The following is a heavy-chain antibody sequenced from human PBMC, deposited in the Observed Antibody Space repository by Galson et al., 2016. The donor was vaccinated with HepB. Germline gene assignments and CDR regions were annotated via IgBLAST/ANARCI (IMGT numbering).Heavy chain of an antibody. D-gene: IGHD3-3*01. CDR1: GFTFGDYA. J-gene: IGHJ6*03. V-gene: IGHV3-49*03. CDR3: TRVYYDFWSGYSRYMDV. Sequence: SLRLSCATSGFTFGDYAMSWFRQAPGKGLEWVGFIRSKAYGGTTEYAASVKGRFTISRDDSKSIASLQMNSLKTEDTAVYYCTRVYYDFWSGYSRYMDVWGKGTTVTVSS. CDR2: IRSKAYGGTT.